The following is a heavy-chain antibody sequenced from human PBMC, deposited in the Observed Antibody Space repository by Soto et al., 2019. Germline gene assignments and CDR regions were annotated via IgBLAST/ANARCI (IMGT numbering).Heavy chain of an antibody. D-gene: IGHD3-3*01. V-gene: IGHV4-30-4*02. Sequence: SETLSLTCTVSGGSISSGDYYWSWIRQPPGKGLEWIGYIYYSGSTYYNPSLKSRVTISVDTSKNQFSLKLSSVTAADTAVYYCARGGTTSLSLEWRNYYYYGMDVWGQGTTVTVSS. CDR3: ARGGTTSLSLEWRNYYYYGMDV. CDR2: IYYSGST. CDR1: GGSISSGDYY. J-gene: IGHJ6*02.